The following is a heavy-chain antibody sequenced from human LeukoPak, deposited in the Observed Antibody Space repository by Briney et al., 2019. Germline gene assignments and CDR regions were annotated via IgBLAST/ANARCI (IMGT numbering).Heavy chain of an antibody. Sequence: PSETLSLTCAVSGGSISSNSYYWGWIRQPPGTGLEWIGSIYYSGSTYYNPSLKSRVTISVDTSKNQFSLKLSSVTAADTAVYYCARVVVVIDYWGQGTLVTVSS. CDR3: ARVVVVIDY. V-gene: IGHV4-39*01. CDR1: GGSISSNSYY. CDR2: IYYSGST. D-gene: IGHD3-22*01. J-gene: IGHJ4*02.